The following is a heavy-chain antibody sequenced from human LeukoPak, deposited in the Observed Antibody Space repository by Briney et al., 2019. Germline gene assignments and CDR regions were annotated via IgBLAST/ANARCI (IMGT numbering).Heavy chain of an antibody. J-gene: IGHJ3*02. D-gene: IGHD4-11*01. CDR1: GGSISSADYY. CDR2: IYYSGST. CDR3: ARADYSNSIGAFDI. V-gene: IGHV4-30-4*01. Sequence: SQTLSLTCTVSGGSISSADYYWSWIRHPPGTGLEWFGYIYYSGSTYYNPSLKSRVTISLDTSKNQFSLKLSSVTAADTAVYYCARADYSNSIGAFDIWGQGTMVTVSS.